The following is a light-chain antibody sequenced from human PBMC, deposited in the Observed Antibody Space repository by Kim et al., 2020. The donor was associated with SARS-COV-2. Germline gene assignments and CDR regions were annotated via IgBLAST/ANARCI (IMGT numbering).Light chain of an antibody. CDR3: QQYNNFRT. Sequence: SVSPGEQATLSCRASHGVSTHVPWYQQKPGHAPRRLMYGTSTRAAGIPGRFSGSGSGTEFTLTISSLQSEDFAVYYCQQYNNFRTFGQGTKVDIK. V-gene: IGKV3-15*01. CDR1: HGVSTH. J-gene: IGKJ1*01. CDR2: GTS.